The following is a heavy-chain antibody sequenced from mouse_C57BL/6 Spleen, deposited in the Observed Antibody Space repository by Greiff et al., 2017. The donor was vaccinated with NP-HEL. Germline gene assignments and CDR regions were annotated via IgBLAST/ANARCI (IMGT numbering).Heavy chain of an antibody. CDR3: ARGGITTVVATRPFDY. J-gene: IGHJ2*01. V-gene: IGHV1-72*01. CDR1: GYTFTSYW. CDR2: IDPNSGGT. Sequence: QVQLKQPGAELVKPGASVKLSCKASGYTFTSYWMHWVKQRPGRGLEWIGRIDPNSGGTKYNEKFKSKATLTVDKPSSTAYMQLSSLTSEDSAVYYCARGGITTVVATRPFDYWGQGTTLTVSS. D-gene: IGHD1-1*01.